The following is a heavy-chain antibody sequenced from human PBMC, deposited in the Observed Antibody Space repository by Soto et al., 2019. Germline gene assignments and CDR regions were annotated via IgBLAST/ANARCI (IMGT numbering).Heavy chain of an antibody. CDR3: ARRSGGVYDSSLFDY. V-gene: IGHV5-51*01. CDR2: IYPGDSDT. Sequence: GESLKISCKGSGYSFTSYWIGWVRQMPGKGLEWMGIIYPGDSDTRYSPSFQGQVTISADKSISTAYLQWSSLKASDTAMYYCARRSGGVYDSSLFDYWGQGTLVTVSS. D-gene: IGHD3-22*01. CDR1: GYSFTSYW. J-gene: IGHJ4*02.